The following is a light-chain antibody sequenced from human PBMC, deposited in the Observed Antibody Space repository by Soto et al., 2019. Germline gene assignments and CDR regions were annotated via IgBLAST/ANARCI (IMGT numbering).Light chain of an antibody. V-gene: IGKV3-15*01. CDR1: ESISSN. CDR2: GAS. J-gene: IGKJ4*01. Sequence: EMVITQSSAFLSMSPGERATLSCRASESISSNLAWYQQKPGQAPRLLIYGASTRATGVPARISGRGSGTEFTLTISSLQSEDYVVYYCQQYHKCLPGTFGGGTKVDSK. CDR3: QQYHKCLPGT.